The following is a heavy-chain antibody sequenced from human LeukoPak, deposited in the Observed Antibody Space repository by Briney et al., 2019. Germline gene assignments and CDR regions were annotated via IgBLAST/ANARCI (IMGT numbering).Heavy chain of an antibody. CDR1: GFTFSSYE. V-gene: IGHV3-48*03. CDR3: AGGNYARFDY. Sequence: GGSLRLSCAASGFTFSSYEMNWVRQAPGKGLEWVSYISSSGSTIYYANSVKGRFTISRDNAKNSLYLQMNSLRAEDTAVYYCAGGNYARFDYWGQGTLVTVSS. D-gene: IGHD1-7*01. J-gene: IGHJ4*02. CDR2: ISSSGSTI.